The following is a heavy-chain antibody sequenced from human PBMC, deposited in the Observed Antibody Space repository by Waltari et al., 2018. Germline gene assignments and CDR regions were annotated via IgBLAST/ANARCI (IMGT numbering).Heavy chain of an antibody. CDR3: AKDEEQWLVSPTD. CDR2: ISWNSGSI. D-gene: IGHD6-19*01. CDR1: GFTFDDYA. V-gene: IGHV3-9*01. Sequence: EVQLVESGGGLVQPGRSLRLSCAASGFTFDDYAMHWVLQAPGKGLEWVSGISWNSGSIGYADSVKGRFTISRDNAKNSLYLQMNSLRAEDTALYYCAKDEEQWLVSPTDWGQGTLVTVSS. J-gene: IGHJ4*02.